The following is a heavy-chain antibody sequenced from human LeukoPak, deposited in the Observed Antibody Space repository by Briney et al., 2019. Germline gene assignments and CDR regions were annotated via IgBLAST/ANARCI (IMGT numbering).Heavy chain of an antibody. J-gene: IGHJ6*03. CDR2: INWNGGST. CDR1: GFTFDDYG. Sequence: GGSLRLSCAASGFTFDDYGMSWVRQAPGKGLEWVSGINWNGGSTGYADSVKGRFTISRDNAKNSLYLQMNSLRAEDTALYYCARDGSSSWYGVYYYYYMDVWGKGTTVTVSS. D-gene: IGHD6-13*01. V-gene: IGHV3-20*04. CDR3: ARDGSSSWYGVYYYYYMDV.